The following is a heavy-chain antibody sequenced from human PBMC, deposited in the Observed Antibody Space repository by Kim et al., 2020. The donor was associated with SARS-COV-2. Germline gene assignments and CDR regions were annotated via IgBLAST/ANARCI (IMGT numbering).Heavy chain of an antibody. CDR1: GFTVSSNY. J-gene: IGHJ6*02. D-gene: IGHD6-13*01. V-gene: IGHV3-53*01. CDR2: IYSGGST. CDR3: ARDPGQSSSWYGDYYYGMDV. Sequence: GGSLRLSCAASGFTVSSNYMSWVRQAPGKGLEWVSVIYSGGSTYYADSVKGRFTISRDNSKNTLYLQMNSLRAEDTAVYYCARDPGQSSSWYGDYYYGMDVWGQGTTVTVSS.